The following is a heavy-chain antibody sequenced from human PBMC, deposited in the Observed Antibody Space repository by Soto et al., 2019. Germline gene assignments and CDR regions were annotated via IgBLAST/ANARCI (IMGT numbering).Heavy chain of an antibody. CDR3: ARDCTVTSPDGLCEYGMDV. D-gene: IGHD4-4*01. CDR2: IWYDGSNK. Sequence: PGGSLRLSCAASGFTFSSYGMHWVRQAPGKGLEWVAVIWYDGSNKYYADSVKGRFTISRDNSKNTLYLQMNSLRAEDTAVYYCARDCTVTSPDGLCEYGMDVWGQGTTVTVS. J-gene: IGHJ6*02. CDR1: GFTFSSYG. V-gene: IGHV3-33*01.